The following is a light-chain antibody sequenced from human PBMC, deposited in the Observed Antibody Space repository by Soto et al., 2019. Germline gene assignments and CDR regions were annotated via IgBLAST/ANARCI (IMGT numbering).Light chain of an antibody. CDR3: QQYNNWPT. Sequence: DIQMTQSPSSLSASVGDRVTIACRASQGIGNDLGWYQQKPGKDPKRLIYATSSRATGIPDRFSGSGSGTEFTLTISSLQSEDFAVYYCQQYNNWPTFGQGTRLEI. J-gene: IGKJ5*01. V-gene: IGKV1-17*01. CDR2: ATS. CDR1: QGIGND.